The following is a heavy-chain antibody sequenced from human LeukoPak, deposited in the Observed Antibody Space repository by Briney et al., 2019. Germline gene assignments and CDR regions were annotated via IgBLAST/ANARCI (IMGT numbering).Heavy chain of an antibody. J-gene: IGHJ5*02. CDR3: ARENYRRGPLLGNWFDP. Sequence: ASVKVSCKASGYTFTGYYMHWVRQAPGQGLEWMGWINPNSGGTNYAQKFQGRVTMTRDTSNSTAYLELSRLRSDDTAVYCCARENYRRGPLLGNWFDPWGQGTLVTVSS. D-gene: IGHD3-10*01. CDR2: INPNSGGT. V-gene: IGHV1-2*02. CDR1: GYTFTGYY.